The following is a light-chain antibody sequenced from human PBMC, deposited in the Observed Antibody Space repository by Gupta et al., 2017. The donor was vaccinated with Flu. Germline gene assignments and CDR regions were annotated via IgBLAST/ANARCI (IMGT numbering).Light chain of an antibody. Sequence: IVSPPSPGTLSLSPGQRATLSCTASQRVSSNYLAWYQQNLGLPPKLLIYGASNRATGIPDRFSGSGSGTDFTLNVSRLEPEDFAVYYCHQYGSSPDTFGRGTKVEIK. J-gene: IGKJ1*01. CDR2: GAS. V-gene: IGKV3-20*01. CDR1: QRVSSNY. CDR3: HQYGSSPDT.